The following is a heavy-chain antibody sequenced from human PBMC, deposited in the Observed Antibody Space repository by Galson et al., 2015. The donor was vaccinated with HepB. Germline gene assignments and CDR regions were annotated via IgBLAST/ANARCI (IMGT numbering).Heavy chain of an antibody. CDR3: VKDRAGAVAGTVFDY. CDR2: ISSNGGST. J-gene: IGHJ4*02. V-gene: IGHV3-64D*06. Sequence: SLRLSCAASGFTFSSYAMHWVRQAPGKGLEYVSAISSNGGSTYYADSVKGRFTISRDNSKNTLYLQMSSLRAEDTAVYYCVKDRAGAVAGTVFDYWGQGTLVTVSS. CDR1: GFTFSSYA. D-gene: IGHD6-19*01.